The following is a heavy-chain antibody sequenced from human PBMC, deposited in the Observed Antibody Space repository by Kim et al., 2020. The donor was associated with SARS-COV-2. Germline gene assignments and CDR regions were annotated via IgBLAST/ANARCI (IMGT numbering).Heavy chain of an antibody. V-gene: IGHV4-4*02. D-gene: IGHD2-15*01. CDR3: ARCSGRYYGMDV. Sequence: NSNPSLKSRVTISVDKSKNQFSLKLSSVTAADTAVYYCARCSGRYYGMDVWGQGTTVTVSS. J-gene: IGHJ6*02.